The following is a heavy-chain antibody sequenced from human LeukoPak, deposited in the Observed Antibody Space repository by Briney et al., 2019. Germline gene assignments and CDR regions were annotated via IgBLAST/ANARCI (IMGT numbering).Heavy chain of an antibody. CDR1: GFIFSNYG. Sequence: GGSLRLSCAASGFIFSNYGMFWVRQAPGKGLEWVAVISYDGRNKYNADSLKGRFTISRDNSKNTMYLQMNSLRAEGTAVYYCAREGRPTGTTGDAVGYWGQGTLVTVSS. CDR2: ISYDGRNK. D-gene: IGHD1-1*01. CDR3: AREGRPTGTTGDAVGY. V-gene: IGHV3-30*04. J-gene: IGHJ4*02.